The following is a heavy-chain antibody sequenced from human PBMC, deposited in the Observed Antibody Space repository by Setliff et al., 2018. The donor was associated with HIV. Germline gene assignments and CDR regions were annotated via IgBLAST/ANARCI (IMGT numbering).Heavy chain of an antibody. CDR1: GFTVSTYY. V-gene: IGHV3-66*02. D-gene: IGHD3-3*01. J-gene: IGHJ4*02. Sequence: GASVKVSCAASGFTVSTYYMSWVRQAPGKGLEWVSTIYSGGSTYRADSVKGRFTLSRDTSKNTLFLQMNSLRPEDTAVYYCARVRLYNTALDYWGQGTLVTVSS. CDR2: IYSGGST. CDR3: ARVRLYNTALDY.